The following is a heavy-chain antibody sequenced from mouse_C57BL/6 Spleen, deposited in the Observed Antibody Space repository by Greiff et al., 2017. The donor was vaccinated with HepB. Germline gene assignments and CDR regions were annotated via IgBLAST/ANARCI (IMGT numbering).Heavy chain of an antibody. CDR2: INPGSGGT. D-gene: IGHD1-1*01. Sequence: QVQLQQSGAELVRPGTSVKVSCKASGYAFTNYLIEWVKQRPGQGLEWIGVINPGSGGTNYNEKFKGKATLTADKSSSTAYMHLSSLTSEDSAVYFCARFIPNYAMDYWGQGTSVTVSS. CDR1: GYAFTNYL. V-gene: IGHV1-54*01. CDR3: ARFIPNYAMDY. J-gene: IGHJ4*01.